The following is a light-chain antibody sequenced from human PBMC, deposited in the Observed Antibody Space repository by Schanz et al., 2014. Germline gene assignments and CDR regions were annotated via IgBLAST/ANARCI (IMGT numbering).Light chain of an antibody. J-gene: IGLJ2*01. CDR3: SSYTSSSTPYVV. CDR2: ANT. V-gene: IGLV1-40*01. CDR1: SSNLGAGYD. Sequence: QSVLTQPPSVSGAPGQRVTISCTGSSSNLGAGYDVHWFQQLPGTAPKLLMYANTKRPSGVPDRFSGSKSGTSASLAITGLQTEDEADYYCSSYTSSSTPYVVFGGGTKLTVL.